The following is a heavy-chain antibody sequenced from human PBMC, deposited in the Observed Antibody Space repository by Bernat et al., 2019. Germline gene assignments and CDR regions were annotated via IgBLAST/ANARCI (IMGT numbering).Heavy chain of an antibody. CDR3: ARDRRGTDSGGMDV. D-gene: IGHD3-16*01. CDR1: GFTFSSYA. J-gene: IGHJ6*02. Sequence: QVQLVESGGGVVQPGRSLRLSCAASGFTFSSYAMHWVRQAPGKGLEWVAVISYDGINKYYADSVKGRFTISRDNSKNTLYLQMNSLRAEDTAMYYCARDRRGTDSGGMDVWGQGTTVTVSS. V-gene: IGHV3-30-3*01. CDR2: ISYDGINK.